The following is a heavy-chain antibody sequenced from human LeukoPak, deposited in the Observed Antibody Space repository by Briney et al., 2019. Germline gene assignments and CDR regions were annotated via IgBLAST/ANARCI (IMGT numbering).Heavy chain of an antibody. J-gene: IGHJ4*02. CDR2: INPNSGGT. V-gene: IGHV1-2*06. CDR1: GYTFTGYY. D-gene: IGHD3-22*01. Sequence: VASVKVSCKASGYTFTGYYMHWVRQAPGQGLEWMGRINPNSGGTNYAQKFQGRVTMTRDTSISTAYMEPSRLRSDDTAVYYWARDRIVVVITTVSLGYWGQGTLVTVSS. CDR3: ARDRIVVVITTVSLGY.